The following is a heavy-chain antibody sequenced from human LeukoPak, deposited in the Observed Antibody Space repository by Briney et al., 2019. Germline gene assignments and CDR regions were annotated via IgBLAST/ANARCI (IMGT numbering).Heavy chain of an antibody. CDR3: ARGGSGWYGYYYMDV. CDR2: IIPIFGTA. J-gene: IGHJ6*03. Sequence: SVKVSCKASGGTFSSYAISWVRQAPGQGLEWMGGIIPIFGTANYAQKFQGRVTITADKSTSTAYMEQSSLRSEDTAVYYCARGGSGWYGYYYMDVWGKGTTVTVSS. D-gene: IGHD6-19*01. CDR1: GGTFSSYA. V-gene: IGHV1-69*06.